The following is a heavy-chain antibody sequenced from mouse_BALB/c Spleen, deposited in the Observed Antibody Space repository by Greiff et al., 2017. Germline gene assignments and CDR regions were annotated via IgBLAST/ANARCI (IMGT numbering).Heavy chain of an antibody. J-gene: IGHJ3*01. V-gene: IGHV7-3*02. CDR2: IRNKANGYTT. CDR1: GFTFTDYY. CDR3: ARDGTY. Sequence: EVHLVESGGGLVQPGGSLRLSCATSGFTFTDYYMSWVRQPPGKALEWLGFIRNKANGYTTEYSASVKGRFTISRDNSQSILYLQMNTLRAEDSATYYCARDGTYWGQGTLVTVSA.